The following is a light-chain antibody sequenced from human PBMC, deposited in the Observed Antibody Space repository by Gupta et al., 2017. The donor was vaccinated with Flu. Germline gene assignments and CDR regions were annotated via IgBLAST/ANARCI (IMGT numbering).Light chain of an antibody. CDR2: SAS. CDR1: QSINSNY. V-gene: IGKV3-20*01. CDR3: QQEDNSLHI. Sequence: EIVLTQSPGTLSLSPGERATLSCRASQSINSNYLAWYQQKPGQAPRLLISSASSRATGIPDRFSGSGSGTDFALTISRLEPEDFAMYYCQQEDNSLHIFGQGTKVEIK. J-gene: IGKJ2*01.